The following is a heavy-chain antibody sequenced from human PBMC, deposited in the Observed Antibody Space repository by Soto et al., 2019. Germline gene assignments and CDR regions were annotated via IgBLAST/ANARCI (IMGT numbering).Heavy chain of an antibody. CDR3: ARAVGDIVVVPAAMYYYYYYMDV. D-gene: IGHD2-2*01. V-gene: IGHV3-23*01. CDR2: ISGSGGSR. Sequence: GGSLRLSCAASGFTFSSYAMSWVRQAPGKGLEWVSGISGSGGSRYYVDAVKGRFTISRDSSKNKLYLQMNSLRAEDTAVYYCARAVGDIVVVPAAMYYYYYYMDVWGKGT. J-gene: IGHJ6*03. CDR1: GFTFSSYA.